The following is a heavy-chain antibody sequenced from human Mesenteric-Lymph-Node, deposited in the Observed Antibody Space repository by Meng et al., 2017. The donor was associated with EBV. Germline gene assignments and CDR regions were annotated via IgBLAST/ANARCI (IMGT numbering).Heavy chain of an antibody. CDR3: ARSFNGDWPFFDL. D-gene: IGHD4-17*01. Sequence: QVHLQESGPGLVEPSQTLSLTCAVSGDSVSNGDYSWSWIRQPSGKGLEWIGHIYHSGPSYYNPSLRSRVSISLDRAKNEFSLMLNSVTAADTAFYYCARSFNGDWPFFDLWGRGTLVTVSS. V-gene: IGHV4-30-2*01. CDR2: IYHSGPS. CDR1: GDSVSNGDYS. J-gene: IGHJ2*01.